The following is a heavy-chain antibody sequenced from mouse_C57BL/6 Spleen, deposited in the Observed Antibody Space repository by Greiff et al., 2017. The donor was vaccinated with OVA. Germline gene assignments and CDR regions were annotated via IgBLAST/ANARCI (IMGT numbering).Heavy chain of an antibody. D-gene: IGHD1-1*01. V-gene: IGHV1-52*01. CDR1: GYTFTSYW. Sequence: QVQLQQPGAELVRPGSSVKLSCKASGYTFTSYWMHWVKQRPIQGLEWIGNIDPSDSETHYNQKFKDKATLTVDKSSSTAYMQLSSLTSEDSAVYYCARRHYYGSQGYYYAMDYWGQGTSVTVSS. CDR3: ARRHYYGSQGYYYAMDY. J-gene: IGHJ4*01. CDR2: IDPSDSET.